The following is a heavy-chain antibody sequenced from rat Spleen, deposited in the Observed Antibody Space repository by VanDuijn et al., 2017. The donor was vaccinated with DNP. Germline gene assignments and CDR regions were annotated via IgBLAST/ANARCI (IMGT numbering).Heavy chain of an antibody. J-gene: IGHJ4*01. CDR3: TRTTRPSALDA. Sequence: QVQLKESGPGRVQPSETLSLTCTVSGFSLNTYSVSWVRQPAGKGPEWMGRMWYDRDTAYNSALKSRLRISRDTDKNQVLLKMNSLQTDDTGTYYCTRTTRPSALDAWGQGTSVTVSS. CDR1: GFSLNTYS. V-gene: IGHV2-63*01. D-gene: IGHD1-4*01. CDR2: MWYDRDT.